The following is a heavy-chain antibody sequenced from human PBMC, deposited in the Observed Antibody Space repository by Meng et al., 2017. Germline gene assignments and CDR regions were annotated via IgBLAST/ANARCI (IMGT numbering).Heavy chain of an antibody. V-gene: IGHV4-4*02. CDR1: GGSISSSNW. J-gene: IGHJ4*02. Sequence: VRRKRSGQDWVRPSGTRSLTCAVFGGSISSSNWWSWVRQPPGKGLEWIGVFYHSGSTTYNPSLKSRVTISVDKSKNQFSLKLSSVTAADTAVYYCARIGDWGSTRYFDYWGQGTLVTVSS. D-gene: IGHD7-27*01. CDR3: ARIGDWGSTRYFDY. CDR2: FYHSGST.